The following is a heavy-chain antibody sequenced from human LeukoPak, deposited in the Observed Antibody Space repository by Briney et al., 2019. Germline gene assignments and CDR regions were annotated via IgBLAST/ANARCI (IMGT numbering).Heavy chain of an antibody. CDR1: GGSISSYY. J-gene: IGHJ4*02. CDR3: ARGLAPMEVRGVTPFDY. D-gene: IGHD3-10*01. CDR2: IYYSGST. V-gene: IGHV4-59*01. Sequence: TSETLSLTCTVSGGSISSYYWSWIRQPPGKGLEWIGYIYYSGSTNYNPSLKSRVTISVDTSKNQFSLKLSSVTAADTAVYYCARGLAPMEVRGVTPFDYWGQGTLVTVSS.